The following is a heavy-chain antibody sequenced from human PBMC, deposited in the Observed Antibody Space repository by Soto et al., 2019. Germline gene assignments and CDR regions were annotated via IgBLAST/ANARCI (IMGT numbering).Heavy chain of an antibody. CDR3: AKDHYYYGSGSYHLDY. CDR1: GFTLSCYG. D-gene: IGHD3-10*01. J-gene: IGHJ4*02. CDR2: ISYDGSNK. Sequence: GFLRPSFAASGFTLSCYGLHWVRPAPSKGLEWVAVISYDGSNKYYADSVKGRFTISRDNSKNTLYLQMNSLRAEDTAVYYCAKDHYYYGSGSYHLDYWGQGTLVTVSS. V-gene: IGHV3-30*18.